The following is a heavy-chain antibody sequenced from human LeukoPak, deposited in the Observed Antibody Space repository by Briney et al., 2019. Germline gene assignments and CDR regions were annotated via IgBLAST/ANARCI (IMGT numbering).Heavy chain of an antibody. CDR2: ISDDGIRQ. CDR1: GFTFRSYA. Sequence: PGGSLRLSCAASGFTFRSYAMHWVRQAPGKGLELVAGISDDGIRQHYADFLDGRFTITRDNSKKTMSLQMSSLTSEDTAVYFCAREQPGDGWSGFDYWGQGTLVTVSS. J-gene: IGHJ4*02. CDR3: AREQPGDGWSGFDY. D-gene: IGHD6-19*01. V-gene: IGHV3-30*15.